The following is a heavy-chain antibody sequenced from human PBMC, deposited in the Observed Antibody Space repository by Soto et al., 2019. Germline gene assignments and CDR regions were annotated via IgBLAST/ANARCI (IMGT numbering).Heavy chain of an antibody. CDR3: AREVVAPYDY. Sequence: ESGGGVVQPGRSLRLSCAASGFTFSSYAMHWVRQAPGKGLEWVAVISYDGSNKYYADSVKGRFTISRDNSKNTLYLQMNSLRAEDTAVYYCAREVVAPYDYWGQGTLVTVSS. CDR2: ISYDGSNK. CDR1: GFTFSSYA. V-gene: IGHV3-30-3*01. D-gene: IGHD2-15*01. J-gene: IGHJ4*02.